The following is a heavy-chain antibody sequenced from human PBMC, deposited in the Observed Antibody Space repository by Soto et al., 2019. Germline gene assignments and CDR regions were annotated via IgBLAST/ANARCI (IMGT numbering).Heavy chain of an antibody. V-gene: IGHV3-23*01. CDR2: IRGSGGST. D-gene: IGHD2-2*01. CDR3: AKGHQEYCSSTSCRRHYYYYYIDV. CDR1: GFTFSSYA. Sequence: GGSLRLSCAASGFTFSSYAMSWVRQAPGKGLEWVSAIRGSGGSTYYADSVKGRFTISRDNSKNTLYLQMNSLRAEDTAVYYCAKGHQEYCSSTSCRRHYYYYYIDVWGKGTTVTVSS. J-gene: IGHJ6*03.